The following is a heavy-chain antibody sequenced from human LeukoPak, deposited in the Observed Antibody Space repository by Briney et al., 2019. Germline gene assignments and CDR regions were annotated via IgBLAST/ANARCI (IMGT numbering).Heavy chain of an antibody. CDR3: ARAARLSGYHYYYYYYMDV. D-gene: IGHD6-6*01. CDR2: IYSGGST. V-gene: IGHV3-53*05. Sequence: GGSLRLSCAASGFTVSSNYMSWVRQAPGKGLEWVSVIYSGGSTYYADSVKGRFTISRDNSKNTLYLQMNSLRAEDTAVYYCARAARLSGYHYYYYYYMDVWGKGTTVTVSS. CDR1: GFTVSSNY. J-gene: IGHJ6*03.